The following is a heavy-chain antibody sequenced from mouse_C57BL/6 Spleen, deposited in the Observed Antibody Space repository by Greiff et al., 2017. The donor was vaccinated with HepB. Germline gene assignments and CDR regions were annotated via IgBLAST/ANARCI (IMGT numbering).Heavy chain of an antibody. Sequence: VQLQQPGAELVKPGASVKMSCKASGYTFTSYWITWVKQRPGQGLEWIGDIYPGSGSTNYNEKFKSKATLTVDTSSSTAYMQLSSLTSEDSAVYYCAIYDYDSSWFAYWGQGTLVTVSA. V-gene: IGHV1-55*01. CDR3: AIYDYDSSWFAY. J-gene: IGHJ3*01. CDR1: GYTFTSYW. D-gene: IGHD2-4*01. CDR2: IYPGSGST.